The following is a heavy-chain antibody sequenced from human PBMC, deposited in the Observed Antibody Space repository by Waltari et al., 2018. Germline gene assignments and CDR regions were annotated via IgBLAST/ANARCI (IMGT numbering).Heavy chain of an antibody. D-gene: IGHD4-17*01. CDR1: GYTFNDHY. J-gene: IGHJ4*02. CDR3: ARTTTLKSLDY. CDR2: VDPEDGKT. Sequence: EVPLIQSGAEVKKPGASVKISCKASGYTFNDHYMHGVQQAPGKGLELMGRVDPEDGKTKYAAKFQGRVTMTADTSTDTAYMELSSLRSEDTAVYYCARTTTLKSLDYWGQGTLVTVSS. V-gene: IGHV1-69-2*01.